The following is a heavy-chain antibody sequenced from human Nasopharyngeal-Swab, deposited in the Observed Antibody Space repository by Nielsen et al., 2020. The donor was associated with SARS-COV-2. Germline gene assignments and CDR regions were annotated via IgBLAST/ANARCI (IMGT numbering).Heavy chain of an antibody. CDR2: IVPALGLP. Sequence: VKVSCKTSGGSFTNSAISWVRQAPGQGLEWMGGIVPALGLPNYAQKFRGRVTISADRSTTTSYLELSSLRSEDTAIYYCAREGEYGAYDAPDYWGQGTLVTVSS. J-gene: IGHJ4*02. CDR1: GGSFTNSA. V-gene: IGHV1-69*10. CDR3: AREGEYGAYDAPDY. D-gene: IGHD5-12*01.